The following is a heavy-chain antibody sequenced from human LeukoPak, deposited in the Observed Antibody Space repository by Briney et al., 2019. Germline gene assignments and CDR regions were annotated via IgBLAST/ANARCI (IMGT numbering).Heavy chain of an antibody. CDR3: ARREQYFDFDY. CDR2: IYPGDSDS. CDR1: GYSFSSYW. D-gene: IGHD3-9*01. Sequence: GESLKISCKGSGYSFSSYWIAWVRQMPGKGLEWMGIIYPGDSDSKYSRSFQGQVTTSADKSINTAYLQWSSLKASDSAMYYCARREQYFDFDYWGQGTLVTVSS. J-gene: IGHJ4*02. V-gene: IGHV5-51*01.